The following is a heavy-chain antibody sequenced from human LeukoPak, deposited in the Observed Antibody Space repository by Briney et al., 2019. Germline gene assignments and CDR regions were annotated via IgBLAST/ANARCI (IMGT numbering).Heavy chain of an antibody. V-gene: IGHV4-59*05. Sequence: SETLSLTCTVSGFSISSYSWSWIRQPPGKGLEWIGRINYSGSTYYKPSLTRRVTIFVISSKNQFSLKLRSVTAADTAVYYCATGVGANLDYWGQGTLVTVPS. J-gene: IGHJ4*02. D-gene: IGHD1-26*01. CDR2: INYSGST. CDR1: GFSISSYS. CDR3: ATGVGANLDY.